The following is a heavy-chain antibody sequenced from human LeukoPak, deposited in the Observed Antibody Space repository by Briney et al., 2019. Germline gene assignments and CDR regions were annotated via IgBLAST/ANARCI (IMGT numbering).Heavy chain of an antibody. Sequence: SGTLSLTCTVSGGSISSYYWSWIRQPPGKGLEWIGYIYYSGSTNYNPSLKSRVTISVDTSKNQFSLKLSSVTAADTAVYYCARRYDYWGQGTLVTVSS. J-gene: IGHJ4*02. CDR1: GGSISSYY. V-gene: IGHV4-59*01. CDR2: IYYSGST. CDR3: ARRYDY.